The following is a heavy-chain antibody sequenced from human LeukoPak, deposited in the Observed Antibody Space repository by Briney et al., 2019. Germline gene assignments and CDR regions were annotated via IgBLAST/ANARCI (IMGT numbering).Heavy chain of an antibody. CDR3: ARVLRAASWRSYDY. Sequence: SETLSLTCTVSGGSVSNSLYYWSWIRQPPGKGLEWIGYIYYSGSTNYNPSLKSRVTISIDTSRNQFSLRLNSMTAADTAVYYCARVLRAASWRSYDYWGQGSLVTVCS. J-gene: IGHJ4*02. V-gene: IGHV4-61*01. CDR2: IYYSGST. D-gene: IGHD5-18*01. CDR1: GGSVSNSLYY.